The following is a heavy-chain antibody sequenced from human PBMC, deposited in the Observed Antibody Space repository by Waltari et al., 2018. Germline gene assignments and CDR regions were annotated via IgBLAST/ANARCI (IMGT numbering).Heavy chain of an antibody. CDR2: MVRGETA. D-gene: IGHD2-21*01. CDR3: ARVDASAGYFFYGLDV. V-gene: IGHV3-66*01. J-gene: IGHJ6*02. Sequence: EVRLVESGGHFVQPGESLRLSCAASGLPVHHYMTWVRQALGKGREWVSMMVRGETAYDSDSVKGRVTISRDNSENTLYLQMDSLRPEDAAVYYCARVDASAGYFFYGLDVWGQGTTVTVSS. CDR1: GLPVHHY.